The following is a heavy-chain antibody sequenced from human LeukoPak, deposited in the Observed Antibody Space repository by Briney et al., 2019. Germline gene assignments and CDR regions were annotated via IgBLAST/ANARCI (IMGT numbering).Heavy chain of an antibody. J-gene: IGHJ6*02. CDR1: GGSFSSGSYY. Sequence: PSETLSLTCTVSGGSFSSGSYYWSWIRQPPGKGLEWIGYIYYSGSTNYNPSLKSRVTISVDTSKNQFSLKLSSVTAADTAVYYCARVGYDILTGYYVRSYYYYGMDVWGQGTTVTVSS. CDR2: IYYSGST. V-gene: IGHV4-61*01. D-gene: IGHD3-9*01. CDR3: ARVGYDILTGYYVRSYYYYGMDV.